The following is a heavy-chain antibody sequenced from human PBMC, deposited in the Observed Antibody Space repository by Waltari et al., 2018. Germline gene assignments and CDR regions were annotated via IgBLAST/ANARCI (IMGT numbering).Heavy chain of an antibody. CDR2: IYYSGST. V-gene: IGHV4-59*08. D-gene: IGHD5-12*01. J-gene: IGHJ4*02. CDR3: ARGDGYNYVPLG. Sequence: QVQLQESGPGLVKPSETLSLTCTVSGCSIRSYYWSWLRQPPGKGLEWIGYIYYSGSTNYNPSLKSRVTTSVDTSKNQLSLKLSYVTAADTAVYYCARGDGYNYVPLGWGQGTLVTVSS. CDR1: GCSIRSYY.